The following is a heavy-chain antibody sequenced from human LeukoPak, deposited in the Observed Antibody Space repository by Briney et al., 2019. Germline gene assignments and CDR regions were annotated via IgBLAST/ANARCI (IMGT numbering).Heavy chain of an antibody. D-gene: IGHD3-10*01. CDR1: GFTFSSYA. Sequence: PGRSLRLSCAASGFTFSSYAMHWVRQAPGKGLEWVAVISYDGSNKYYADSVKGRFTISRDNSKNTLYLQMNSLRAEDTAVYYCARDPYGSGSYYSPSGYWGQGTLVTVSS. V-gene: IGHV3-30-3*01. CDR2: ISYDGSNK. CDR3: ARDPYGSGSYYSPSGY. J-gene: IGHJ4*02.